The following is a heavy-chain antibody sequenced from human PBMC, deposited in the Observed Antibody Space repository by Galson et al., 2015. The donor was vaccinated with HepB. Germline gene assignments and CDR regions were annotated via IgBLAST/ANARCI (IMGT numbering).Heavy chain of an antibody. CDR3: AKGAAAGMDH. D-gene: IGHD6-13*01. V-gene: IGHV3-30*18. J-gene: IGHJ4*02. CDR1: GFTFSSYG. CDR2: ISNDGGN. Sequence: SLRLSCAASGFTFSSYGMHWVRQAPGKGMKWVAVISNDGGNNADSVKGRFTISRDNSKNTVYLQMNSLRAEDTAVYYCAKGAAAGMDHWGQGTLVTVSS.